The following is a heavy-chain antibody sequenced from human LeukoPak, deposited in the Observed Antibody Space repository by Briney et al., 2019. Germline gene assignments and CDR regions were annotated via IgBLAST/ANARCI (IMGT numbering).Heavy chain of an antibody. Sequence: GASVKVSCKTSGYTFTGYYMHWVRQAPGQGLEWMGWINPNSGGTNYAQKFQGRVTMTRDTSISTAYMELSRLRSDDTAVYYCARARSLATGGSRPLDYWGQGTQVTVSS. CDR3: ARARSLATGGSRPLDY. V-gene: IGHV1-2*02. D-gene: IGHD6-13*01. J-gene: IGHJ4*02. CDR2: INPNSGGT. CDR1: GYTFTGYY.